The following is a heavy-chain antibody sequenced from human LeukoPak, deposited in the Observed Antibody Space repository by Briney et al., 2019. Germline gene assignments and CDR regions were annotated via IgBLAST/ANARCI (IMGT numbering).Heavy chain of an antibody. CDR3: ARGGSYLSAFVI. CDR2: ISGSGGST. D-gene: IGHD3-16*01. Sequence: GGSLRLSCAASGFTFTSYGMSWVRQAPGKGLEWVSAISGSGGSTYYADSVKGRFTISRDNSKNTLYLQMNSLRAEDTAVYYCARGGSYLSAFVIWGQGTMVTVSS. V-gene: IGHV3-23*01. CDR1: GFTFTSYG. J-gene: IGHJ3*02.